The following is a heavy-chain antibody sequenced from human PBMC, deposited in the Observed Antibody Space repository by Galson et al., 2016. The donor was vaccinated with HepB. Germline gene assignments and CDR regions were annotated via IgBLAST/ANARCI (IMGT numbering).Heavy chain of an antibody. CDR1: GFTFSGHG. J-gene: IGHJ4*02. CDR2: ISNDGSDK. CDR3: AKLDCGRNCPRDY. V-gene: IGHV3-30*18. D-gene: IGHD2-21*02. Sequence: SLRLSCAASGFTFSGHGMHWVRQAPGRGLEWVAVISNDGSDKQYVDSVKGRFTVSRDNSRNTLFLQMNSLRVEDTAVYYCAKLDCGRNCPRDYWGQGTQATVSS.